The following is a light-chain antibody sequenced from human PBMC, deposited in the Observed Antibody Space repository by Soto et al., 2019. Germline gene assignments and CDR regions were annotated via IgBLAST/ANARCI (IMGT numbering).Light chain of an antibody. CDR1: QGISSY. J-gene: IGKJ4*01. Sequence: DIQLTQSPSFPSASVGDRVTITCRASQGISSYLAWYQQKPGKAPKLLIYAASTLQSGVPSRFSGSGSGTEFTLTIGSLQPEDFATYYCQQLNSYPFLTFGGGTKVEIK. CDR2: AAS. V-gene: IGKV1-9*01. CDR3: QQLNSYPFLT.